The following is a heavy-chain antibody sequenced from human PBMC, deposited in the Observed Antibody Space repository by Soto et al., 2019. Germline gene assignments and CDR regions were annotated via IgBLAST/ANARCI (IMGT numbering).Heavy chain of an antibody. CDR1: GYSVSSSDYY. J-gene: IGHJ6*02. D-gene: IGHD3-22*01. CDR2: MLYSGST. V-gene: IGHV4-39*07. Sequence: SETLSLTCSVSGYSVSSSDYYWAWIRQPPGKGLEWIGSMLYSGSTYYNPSLKSRVTISVDTSKNQFSLKLSSVTAADTAVYYCQFYYDSSGYYWDVWGQGTTVTVSS. CDR3: QFYYDSSGYYWDV.